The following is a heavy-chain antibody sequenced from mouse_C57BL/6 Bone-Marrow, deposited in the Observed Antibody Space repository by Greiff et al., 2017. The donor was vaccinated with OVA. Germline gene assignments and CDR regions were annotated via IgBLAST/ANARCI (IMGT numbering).Heavy chain of an antibody. CDR1: GFNIKNTY. J-gene: IGHJ4*01. CDR2: IDPANGNT. CDR3: ARWGGLRYAMDY. Sequence: VQLQQSVAELVRPGASVKLSCTASGFNIKNTYMPWVKQRPEQGLEWIGRIDPANGNTKYAPKFQGKATITADTSSNTAYLQLSSLTSEDTAIDYCARWGGLRYAMDYWGQGTSVTVSS. D-gene: IGHD2-4*01. V-gene: IGHV14-3*01.